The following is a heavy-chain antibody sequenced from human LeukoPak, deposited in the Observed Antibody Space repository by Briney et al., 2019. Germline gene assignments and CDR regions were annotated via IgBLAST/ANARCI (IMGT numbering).Heavy chain of an antibody. D-gene: IGHD3-10*01. CDR1: GGSISSYY. CDR3: ARRTLLWFGEFRFNYFDY. Sequence: SETLSLTCTVSGGSISSYYWSWIRQPPGKGLEWIGYIYYSGSTNYNPSLKSRVTISVDTSKNQFSLKLSSVTAADTAVYYCARRTLLWFGEFRFNYFDYWGQGTLVTVSS. J-gene: IGHJ4*02. CDR2: IYYSGST. V-gene: IGHV4-59*12.